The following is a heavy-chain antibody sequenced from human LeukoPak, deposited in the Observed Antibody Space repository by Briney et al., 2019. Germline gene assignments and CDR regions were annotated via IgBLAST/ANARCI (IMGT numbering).Heavy chain of an antibody. D-gene: IGHD2-8*02. CDR2: ISYDGSYK. J-gene: IGHJ6*02. Sequence: PGGSLRLSCAASGXTFSTYAMHWVRQAPGKGLEWVAVISYDGSYKYYADSVKGRFSISRDNSKNTLYLQMNSLRAEDTAVYYCARISCTGNRCKPYSYYDIDVWGQGTTVTVSS. CDR3: ARISCTGNRCKPYSYYDIDV. CDR1: GXTFSTYA. V-gene: IGHV3-30*03.